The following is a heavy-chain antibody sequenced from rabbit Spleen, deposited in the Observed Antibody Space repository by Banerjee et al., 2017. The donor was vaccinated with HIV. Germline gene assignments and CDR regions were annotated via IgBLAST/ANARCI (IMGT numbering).Heavy chain of an antibody. Sequence: QSLEESGGDLVKPGASLTLTCTASGFSFSYSDYMCWVRQAPGKGLELIACIYAGSSGSTWYASWANGRFTFSKTSSTTVTLQMTSLTAADTATYFCARDLDGVIGWNFGWWGPGTLVTVS. CDR1: GFSFSYSDY. CDR3: ARDLDGVIGWNFGW. J-gene: IGHJ4*01. V-gene: IGHV1S40*01. D-gene: IGHD1-1*01. CDR2: IYAGSSGST.